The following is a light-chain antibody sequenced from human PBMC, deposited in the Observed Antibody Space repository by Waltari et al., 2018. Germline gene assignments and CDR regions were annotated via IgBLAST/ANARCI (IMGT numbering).Light chain of an antibody. J-gene: IGKJ1*01. CDR2: GAS. Sequence: EIVLTQSPGTLFLSPGEGATLSCRASQSVSRTLAWYQQKPGQAPRLLIYGASSRATGIPYSFSGSGSGTDFSLTISRLEPDDSAVYFCQHYVSLPATFGQGTKVEIK. V-gene: IGKV3-20*01. CDR3: QHYVSLPAT. CDR1: QSVSRT.